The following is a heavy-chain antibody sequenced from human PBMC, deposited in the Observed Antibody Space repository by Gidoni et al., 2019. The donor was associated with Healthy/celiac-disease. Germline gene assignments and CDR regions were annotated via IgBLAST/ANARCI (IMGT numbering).Heavy chain of an antibody. CDR3: AKDMHGPLGG. CDR1: GFTVDDYT. Sequence: EVQLVESGGVVIQPGGSLRLSCAASGFTVDDYTMHWVRQAPGKGLEWVSIISWDGGSTYYADSVKGRFTISRDNSKNSLYLQMNSLRTEDTALYYCAKDMHGPLGGWGQGTLVTVSS. D-gene: IGHD1-26*01. J-gene: IGHJ4*02. CDR2: ISWDGGST. V-gene: IGHV3-43*01.